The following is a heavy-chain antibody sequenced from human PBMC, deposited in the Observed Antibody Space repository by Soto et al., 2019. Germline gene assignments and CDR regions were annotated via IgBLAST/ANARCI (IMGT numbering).Heavy chain of an antibody. Sequence: PSETLSLTCTVSGGSISSGDYYWSWIRQPPGKGLEWIGYNYYSGSTYYNPSLRSPVTISLDTSKNQFSLKLFSVTAADTAVYYCARERVPGYIHHTWSDPWGQGTLVTVSS. CDR1: GGSISSGDYY. CDR2: NYYSGST. D-gene: IGHD2-2*01. J-gene: IGHJ5*02. V-gene: IGHV4-30-4*01. CDR3: ARERVPGYIHHTWSDP.